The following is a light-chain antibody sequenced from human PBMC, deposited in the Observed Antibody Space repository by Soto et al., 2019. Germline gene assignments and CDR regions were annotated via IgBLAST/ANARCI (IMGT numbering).Light chain of an antibody. V-gene: IGKV1-13*02. CDR2: DAS. CDR1: QGIGSA. CDR3: QQYNSYWKM. J-gene: IGKJ1*01. Sequence: GDRVTISCRASQGIGSALAWYQQKPGKAPKVLIYDASSLKSGVPSRFSGSGSGTEFTLTISSLQPDDFATYYCQQYNSYWKMFGQGTKV.